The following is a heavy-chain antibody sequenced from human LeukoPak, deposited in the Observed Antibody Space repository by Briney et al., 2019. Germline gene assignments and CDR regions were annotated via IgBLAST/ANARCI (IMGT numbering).Heavy chain of an antibody. CDR3: ARASYSYDINGWVPFDY. J-gene: IGHJ4*02. V-gene: IGHV4-59*10. CDR1: GGSFSDYY. CDR2: IYTSGST. Sequence: SETLSLTCAVYGGSFSDYYWSWIRQPAGKGLEWIGRIYTSGSTNYNPSLKSRVTISGDTSKNQFSLRLSSVTAADTAVYYCARASYSYDINGWVPFDYWGQGTLVTVSS. D-gene: IGHD3-22*01.